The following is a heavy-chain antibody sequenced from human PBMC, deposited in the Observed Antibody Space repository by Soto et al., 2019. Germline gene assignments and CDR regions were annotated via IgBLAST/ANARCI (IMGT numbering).Heavy chain of an antibody. V-gene: IGHV1-69*13. Sequence: GASVKVSFKASGGSFSSYAFSWVRQAPGQGLEWMGGIVRIFHTPTYAQNFQGRVTMTADESTSTSYMELISLRSDDTAVYYCVHRRDGYNSAFFDYWGQGTLVTVSS. CDR2: IVRIFHTP. J-gene: IGHJ4*02. CDR3: VHRRDGYNSAFFDY. CDR1: GGSFSSYA. D-gene: IGHD5-12*01.